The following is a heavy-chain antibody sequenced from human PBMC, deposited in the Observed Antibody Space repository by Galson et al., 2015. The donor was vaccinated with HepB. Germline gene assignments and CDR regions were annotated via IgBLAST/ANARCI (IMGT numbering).Heavy chain of an antibody. CDR1: GLTFGSYR. D-gene: IGHD6-6*01. J-gene: IGHJ6*02. CDR3: ARASDGPARPSLYSMDV. V-gene: IGHV3-48*02. CDR2: MSSSRSTI. Sequence: SLRLSCAASGLTFGSYRMNWVRQAPGEGLEWVSYMSSSRSTIYYADSVKGRFTISRDNAKNSLYLQLNSLRDEDTAVDYCARASDGPARPSLYSMDVWGQGTPVTVSS.